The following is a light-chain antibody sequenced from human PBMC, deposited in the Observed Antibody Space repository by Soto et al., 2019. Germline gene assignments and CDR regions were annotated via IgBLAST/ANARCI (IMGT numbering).Light chain of an antibody. Sequence: DIQMTQSPSSLSPSVGDRVTITCRASRSISDWLAWYQQKPGKAPKLLIYKASSLDSGVPSRFSGSGSGTEFTLTISSLQPDDFATYYCQQYNSYPWTFGQGTKVDIK. V-gene: IGKV1-5*03. CDR3: QQYNSYPWT. CDR2: KAS. J-gene: IGKJ1*01. CDR1: RSISDW.